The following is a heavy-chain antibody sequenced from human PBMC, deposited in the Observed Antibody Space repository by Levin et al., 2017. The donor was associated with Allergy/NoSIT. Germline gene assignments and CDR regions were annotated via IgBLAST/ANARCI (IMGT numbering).Heavy chain of an antibody. CDR2: ISHNGGP. CDR3: ARRTIFGVRPPF. D-gene: IGHD3-3*01. Sequence: SQTLSLPCNVSGGSVSSDNYYWRWIRQPPGKGLEWIGYISHNGGPDYNPSLKSRVTISIDTSKNQFSLNLSSVTAADTAVYYCARRTIFGVRPPFWGQGTLVTVSS. CDR1: GGSVSSDNYY. J-gene: IGHJ4*02. V-gene: IGHV4-30-4*01.